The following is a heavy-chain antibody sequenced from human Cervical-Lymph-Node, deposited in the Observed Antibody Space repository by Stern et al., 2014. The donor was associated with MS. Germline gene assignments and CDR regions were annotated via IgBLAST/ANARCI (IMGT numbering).Heavy chain of an antibody. CDR3: ARRRGVDSSGWYGGGY. J-gene: IGHJ4*02. CDR2: IYHSGDT. Sequence: VQLEESGPGLVKPSGTLSLTCAVSGGSISSSNWWRWVRQPPGKGLEGIGEIYHSGDTNYNPSPKSRVTISVDKSKNQFSLKLSSVSAADTAVYYCARRRGVDSSGWYGGGYWGQGTLVTVSS. CDR1: GGSISSSNW. V-gene: IGHV4-4*02. D-gene: IGHD6-19*01.